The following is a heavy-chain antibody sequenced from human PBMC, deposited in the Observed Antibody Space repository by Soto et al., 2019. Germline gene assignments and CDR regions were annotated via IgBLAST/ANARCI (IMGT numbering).Heavy chain of an antibody. Sequence: SETLSLTCAVSGGSISSGGYSWSWIRQPPGKGLEWIAYIYHSGSTNYNPSLKSRVTISVDKSKNQFSLKLSSVTAADTALYYCARDRGGDVLPYNWFDPWGQGTLVTVSS. J-gene: IGHJ5*02. V-gene: IGHV4-30-2*01. CDR2: IYHSGST. CDR3: ARDRGGDVLPYNWFDP. CDR1: GGSISSGGYS. D-gene: IGHD4-17*01.